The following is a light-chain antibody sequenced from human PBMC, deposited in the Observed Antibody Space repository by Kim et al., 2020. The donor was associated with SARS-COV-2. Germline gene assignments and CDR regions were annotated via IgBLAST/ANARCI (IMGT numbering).Light chain of an antibody. CDR3: SSYTTSNTLV. V-gene: IGLV2-14*03. J-gene: IGLJ2*01. Sequence: QSALTQPASVSGSPGQSITISCTGTSSDVGAYDSVSWYQQHPGKAPKVMIYDVSNRLSGVSNRFSGSKSGNTASLTISGLQAEDEADYYCSSYTTSNTLVFGGGTQLTVL. CDR2: DVS. CDR1: SSDVGAYDS.